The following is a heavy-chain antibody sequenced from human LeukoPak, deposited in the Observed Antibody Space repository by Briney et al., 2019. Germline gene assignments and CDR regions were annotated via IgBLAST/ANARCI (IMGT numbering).Heavy chain of an antibody. V-gene: IGHV3-7*01. CDR1: GFTFSSYW. CDR2: IKQDGSEK. J-gene: IGHJ4*02. Sequence: GGSLRLSCAASGFTFSSYWMSWVHQAPGKGLEWVANIKQDGSEKYYVDSVKGRFTISRDNAKNSLYLQMNSLRAEDTAVYYCARGVAASFRGDDYWGQGTLVTVSS. D-gene: IGHD6-13*01. CDR3: ARGVAASFRGDDY.